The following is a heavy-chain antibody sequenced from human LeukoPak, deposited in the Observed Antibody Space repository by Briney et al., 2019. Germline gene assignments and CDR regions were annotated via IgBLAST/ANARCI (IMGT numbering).Heavy chain of an antibody. CDR2: IYHSGST. CDR3: ARVRSVRGVMVRPSYFDY. CDR1: GGSFSGYY. D-gene: IGHD3-10*02. J-gene: IGHJ4*02. Sequence: KPSETLSLTCAVYGGSFSGYYWSWIRQPPGKGLEWIGSIYHSGSTYYNPSLKSRVTISVDTSKNQFSLKLSSVTAADTAVYYCARVRSVRGVMVRPSYFDYWGQGTLVTVSS. V-gene: IGHV4-34*01.